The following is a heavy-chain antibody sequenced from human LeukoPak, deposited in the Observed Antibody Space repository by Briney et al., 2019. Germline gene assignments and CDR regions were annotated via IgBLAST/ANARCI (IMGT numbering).Heavy chain of an antibody. D-gene: IGHD3-22*01. CDR1: GFTFSSYA. CDR2: ISYDGSNK. Sequence: PGRSLGLSCAASGFTFSSYAMHWVRQAPGKGLEWVAVISYDGSNKYYADSVKGRFTISRDNSKNTLYLQMNSLRAEDTAVYYCARDDYYDSLPGYFDYWGQGTLVTVSS. V-gene: IGHV3-30-3*01. CDR3: ARDDYYDSLPGYFDY. J-gene: IGHJ4*02.